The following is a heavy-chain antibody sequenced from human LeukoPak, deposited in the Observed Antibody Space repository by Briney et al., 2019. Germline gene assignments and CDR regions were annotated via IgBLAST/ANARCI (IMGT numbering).Heavy chain of an antibody. Sequence: ASVKVSCKASGGTFSSYAISWVRQAPGQGLEWMGGIIPIFGTANYAQKFQGRVTITTDESTSTAYMELSSLRSEDTAVYYCARVVWLRSLGDFDYWGQGTLVTVSS. CDR1: GGTFSSYA. D-gene: IGHD5-12*01. CDR3: ARVVWLRSLGDFDY. CDR2: IIPIFGTA. V-gene: IGHV1-69*05. J-gene: IGHJ4*02.